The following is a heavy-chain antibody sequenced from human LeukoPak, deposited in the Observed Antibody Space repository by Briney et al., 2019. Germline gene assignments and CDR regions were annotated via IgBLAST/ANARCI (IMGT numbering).Heavy chain of an antibody. CDR1: GGSFSPYY. D-gene: IGHD5-12*01. V-gene: IGHV4-59*06. CDR2: IYYSGST. Sequence: PSETLSLTCTVSGGSFSPYYWSWIRQPPGKGLEWIGYIYYSGSTYYNPSLKSRVTISVDTSNNQFSLNLSSVTAADTAVYYCARDNQGYSGYDSRFDYWGQGTLVTVSS. CDR3: ARDNQGYSGYDSRFDY. J-gene: IGHJ4*02.